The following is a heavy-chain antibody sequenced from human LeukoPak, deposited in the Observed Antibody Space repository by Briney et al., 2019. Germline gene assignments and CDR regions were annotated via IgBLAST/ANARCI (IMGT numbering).Heavy chain of an antibody. V-gene: IGHV4-38-2*01. CDR1: AYSVNSGSF. J-gene: IGHJ4*02. D-gene: IGHD1-1*01. CDR2: IYHNRIT. CDR3: ARGVALSDHGIIDS. Sequence: SETLSLTCAVSAYSVNSGSFWGWIRQPPGKGLEWIATIYHNRITHYNTSLKSRVTISVDTSKNQFSLKMSSVTAADTAVYYCARGVALSDHGIIDSWGQGTLATVSS.